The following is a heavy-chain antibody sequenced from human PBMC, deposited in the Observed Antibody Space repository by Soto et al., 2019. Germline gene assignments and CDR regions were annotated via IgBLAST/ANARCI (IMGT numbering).Heavy chain of an antibody. V-gene: IGHV3-33*01. Sequence: GGSLRLSCAASGFTFSSYGMHWVRQAPGKGLEWVAVIWYDGSNKYYADSVKGRFTISRDNSKNTLYLQMNSLRAEDTAVYYCAREVRYCGGDCYFDYWGQGTLVTVSS. J-gene: IGHJ4*02. CDR3: AREVRYCGGDCYFDY. CDR1: GFTFSSYG. CDR2: IWYDGSNK. D-gene: IGHD2-21*02.